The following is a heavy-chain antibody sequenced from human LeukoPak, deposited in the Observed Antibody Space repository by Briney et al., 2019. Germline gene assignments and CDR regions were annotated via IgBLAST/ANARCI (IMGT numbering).Heavy chain of an antibody. Sequence: PSETLSLTWAVYGGSFSGYYWSWIRQPPGKGLEWIGEINHSGSTNYNPSLKSRVTISVDTSENQFSLKLSSVTAADTAVYYCARGLWGPIDYWGQGTLVTVSS. CDR2: INHSGST. CDR1: GGSFSGYY. J-gene: IGHJ4*02. CDR3: ARGLWGPIDY. D-gene: IGHD2-21*01. V-gene: IGHV4-34*01.